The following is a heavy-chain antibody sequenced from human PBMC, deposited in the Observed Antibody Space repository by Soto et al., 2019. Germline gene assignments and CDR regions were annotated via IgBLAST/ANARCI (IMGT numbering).Heavy chain of an antibody. CDR1: GFTFSSYG. J-gene: IGHJ4*02. CDR2: IWYDGSNK. CDR3: ARDWLVVD. V-gene: IGHV3-33*01. Sequence: QVQLVESGGGVVQPGRSLRLSCAASGFTFSSYGMHWVRQAPGKGLEWVAVIWYDGSNKYYADSVKGRFTISRDNSKNTLYLQMNSXXAEXXAVYYCARDWLVVDWGQGTLVTVSS. D-gene: IGHD6-19*01.